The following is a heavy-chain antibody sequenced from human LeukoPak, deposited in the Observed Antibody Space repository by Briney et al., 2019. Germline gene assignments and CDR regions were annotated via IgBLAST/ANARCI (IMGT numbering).Heavy chain of an antibody. CDR3: ARRAIVGAGTIDF. CDR2: IDTSGSII. V-gene: IGHV3-48*02. Sequence: GGSLRLSCAASGFTVSSNYMNWVRQAPGKGLEWVSYIDTSGSIIYYADSVRGRFTISRDNAQKSLYLQMNSLGDEDTAIYYCARRAIVGAGTIDFWGQGTLVTVSS. D-gene: IGHD1-26*01. CDR1: GFTVSSNY. J-gene: IGHJ4*02.